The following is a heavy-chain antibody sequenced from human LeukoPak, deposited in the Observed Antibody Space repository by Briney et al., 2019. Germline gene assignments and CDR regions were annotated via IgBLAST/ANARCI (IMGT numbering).Heavy chain of an antibody. D-gene: IGHD5-18*01. V-gene: IGHV1-8*03. CDR3: ARGPPGYSYGSHYFDY. CDR1: GYTFTSYD. CDR2: MNPNSGNT. Sequence: GASVKVSCKASGYTFTSYDINWVRQATGQGLEWMGWMNPNSGNTGYAQKFQGRVTITRNTSISTAYMELSSLRSEDTAVYYCARGPPGYSYGSHYFDYWGQGTLVTVSS. J-gene: IGHJ4*02.